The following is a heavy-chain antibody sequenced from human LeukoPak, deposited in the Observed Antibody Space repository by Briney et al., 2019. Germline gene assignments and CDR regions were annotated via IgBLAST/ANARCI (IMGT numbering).Heavy chain of an antibody. CDR2: IHDSATT. CDR3: ASSPGIAAADPEYFQH. CDR1: GGSLSSYY. J-gene: IGHJ1*01. V-gene: IGHV4-59*01. Sequence: SETLSLTCTLSGGSLSSYYWNWIRQPPGKGLEWIGSIHDSATTNYHPSLKSRVTISVDTSKNQFSLKLSSVTAADTAVYYCASSPGIAAADPEYFQHWGQGTLVTVSS. D-gene: IGHD6-13*01.